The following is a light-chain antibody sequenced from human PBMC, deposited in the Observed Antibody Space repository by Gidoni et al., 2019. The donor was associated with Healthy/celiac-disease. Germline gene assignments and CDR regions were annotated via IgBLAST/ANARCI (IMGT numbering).Light chain of an antibody. CDR2: AAS. V-gene: IGKV1-39*01. CDR1: QSISSY. Sequence: IQITQSPSSLSASVGDRLTITCRASQSISSYLNWYQQKPGKALKLLIYAASSLQRGVPSRFSGSGSGKDFTLTIRSLQPEDFETYNCQQSYSTPLTFGGGTKVEIK. CDR3: QQSYSTPLT. J-gene: IGKJ4*01.